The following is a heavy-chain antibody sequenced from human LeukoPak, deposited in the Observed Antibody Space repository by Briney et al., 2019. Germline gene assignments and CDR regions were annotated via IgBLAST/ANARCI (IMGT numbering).Heavy chain of an antibody. CDR3: ARDPSGSYFFDY. CDR1: GFTFTTYS. V-gene: IGHV3-21*01. Sequence: GGSLRLSCAASGFTFTTYSTTWVRQAPGKGLEWVSSITATSTSMYYADSVKGRFTISRDNAENSLYLQMNSLRAEDTAVYYCARDPSGSYFFDYWGQGTLVTVSS. D-gene: IGHD1-26*01. CDR2: ITATSTSM. J-gene: IGHJ4*02.